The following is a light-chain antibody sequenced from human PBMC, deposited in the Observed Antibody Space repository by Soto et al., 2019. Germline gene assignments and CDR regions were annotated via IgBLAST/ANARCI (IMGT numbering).Light chain of an antibody. V-gene: IGLV2-14*01. Sequence: QAVVTQPASVSGSPGQSITISCSGTSSDIGAFNYVSWYYQHPGKAPKLIIYEVNKRPSGVSNRFSGSKSGNAASLTISGSQAEDEGDYYCSSYTSISTVIFGGGTKVTVL. CDR2: EVN. CDR3: SSYTSISTVI. CDR1: SSDIGAFNY. J-gene: IGLJ2*01.